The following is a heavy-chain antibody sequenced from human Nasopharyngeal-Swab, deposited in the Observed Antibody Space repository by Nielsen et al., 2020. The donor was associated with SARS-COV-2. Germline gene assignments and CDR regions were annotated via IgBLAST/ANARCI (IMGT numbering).Heavy chain of an antibody. V-gene: IGHV3-30*04. J-gene: IGHJ4*02. Sequence: GGSLRLSCAASGFTFSRYTMHWVRQAPGKGLEWVAVISYDGRNKYYADSVKGRFTSSRDISKNPLYLQMNRLRAEDPAVCYCASTPLDSSGYYYAFHYWGRGTLVTVSS. CDR1: GFTFSRYT. CDR2: ISYDGRNK. CDR3: ASTPLDSSGYYYAFHY. D-gene: IGHD3-22*01.